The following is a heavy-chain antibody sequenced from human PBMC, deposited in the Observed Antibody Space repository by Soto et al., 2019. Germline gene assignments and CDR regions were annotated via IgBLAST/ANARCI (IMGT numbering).Heavy chain of an antibody. D-gene: IGHD2-21*01. CDR3: ARSYSGGVTAKCYGMDV. Sequence: SETLSLTCTVSGGSISSYYWSWIRQPPGKGLEWIGYMYYSGSTNYNPSLKSRVTMSVDTSKNQFSLKLSSVTAADTAVYYCARSYSGGVTAKCYGMDVWGQGTTVTVSS. V-gene: IGHV4-59*01. CDR1: GGSISSYY. CDR2: MYYSGST. J-gene: IGHJ6*02.